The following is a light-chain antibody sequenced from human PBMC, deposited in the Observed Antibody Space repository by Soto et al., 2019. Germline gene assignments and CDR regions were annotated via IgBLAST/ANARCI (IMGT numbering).Light chain of an antibody. CDR2: KAS. Sequence: DIQMTQSPSTLSASVGDRVTITCRASQSISNRLAWYQQTPGKAPKLLIFKASTSQSGVPSSFSGSGSGTEFTLTISSLQPGDFATYYCQQYSDSSGAFGQGTKVDI. J-gene: IGKJ1*01. CDR3: QQYSDSSGA. CDR1: QSISNR. V-gene: IGKV1-5*03.